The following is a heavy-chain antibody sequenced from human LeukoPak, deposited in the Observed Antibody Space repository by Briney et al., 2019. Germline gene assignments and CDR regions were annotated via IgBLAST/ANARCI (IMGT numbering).Heavy chain of an antibody. Sequence: PGGSLRLSCAASGFTFSYYGLSWVRQAPGKGLEWVSAISGTASSTYYAESVKGRYTISRDNYKNTLYLEVDSLRAEDTAVYYCAKVRATCSTTNCYYDALDIWGQGTMVTVSS. D-gene: IGHD2-2*01. V-gene: IGHV3-23*01. J-gene: IGHJ3*02. CDR1: GFTFSYYG. CDR3: AKVRATCSTTNCYYDALDI. CDR2: ISGTASST.